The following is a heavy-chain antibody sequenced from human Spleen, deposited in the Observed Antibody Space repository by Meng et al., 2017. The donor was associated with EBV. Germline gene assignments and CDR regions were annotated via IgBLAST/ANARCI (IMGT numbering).Heavy chain of an antibody. CDR2: INAGNDNI. V-gene: IGHV1-3*01. J-gene: IGHJ5*02. Sequence: QVQLLQSGAEVKKPGASVKVSCKASGYIFASYAMHWVRQAPGQRLEWMGWINAGNDNIKYSQNFQGRVAITSDTSASTAYMELSSLTSEDTAVYYCARESSPEMATIREWFDPWGQGTLVTVAS. CDR3: ARESSPEMATIREWFDP. D-gene: IGHD5-24*01. CDR1: GYIFASYA.